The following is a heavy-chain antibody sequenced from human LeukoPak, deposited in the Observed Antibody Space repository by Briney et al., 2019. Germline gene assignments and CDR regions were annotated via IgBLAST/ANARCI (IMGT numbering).Heavy chain of an antibody. J-gene: IGHJ4*02. CDR3: ARGAGELSFDPFDY. V-gene: IGHV3-7*01. CDR1: GFTFSSYW. Sequence: GGSLRLSCAASGFTFSSYWMSWVRQAPGKGLEWVANIKQDGSAKYYVDSVKGRFTISRDNAKNSLYLQMGSLRAEDTAVYYCARGAGELSFDPFDYWGQGTLVTVSS. D-gene: IGHD3-16*02. CDR2: IKQDGSAK.